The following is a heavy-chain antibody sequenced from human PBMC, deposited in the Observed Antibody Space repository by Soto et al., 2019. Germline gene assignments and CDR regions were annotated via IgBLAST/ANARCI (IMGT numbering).Heavy chain of an antibody. D-gene: IGHD3-3*01. J-gene: IGHJ4*02. V-gene: IGHV3-23*01. Sequence: GGSLRLSCGASGFTFSSYGMHWVRQAPGKGLEWVSAISGSGGSTYYADSVKGRFTISRDNSKNTLYLQMNSLRAEDTAVYYCAKSGQILEWLFHYFDYWGQGTLVTVSS. CDR3: AKSGQILEWLFHYFDY. CDR2: ISGSGGST. CDR1: GFTFSSYG.